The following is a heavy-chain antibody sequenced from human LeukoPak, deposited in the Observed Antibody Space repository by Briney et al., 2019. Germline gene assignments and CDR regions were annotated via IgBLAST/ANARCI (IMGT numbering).Heavy chain of an antibody. CDR3: ARGAVAGKISWFDP. CDR1: GGSISSGDYY. J-gene: IGHJ5*02. Sequence: SPTLSLTCTVSGGSISSGDYYWSWLRQPPETGLEWIGYIYYSGSTYYNPSLESRVTISVDTSKNQFSLKLSSVTAADTAVYYCARGAVAGKISWFDPWGQGTLVTVSS. D-gene: IGHD6-19*01. CDR2: IYYSGST. V-gene: IGHV4-30-4*01.